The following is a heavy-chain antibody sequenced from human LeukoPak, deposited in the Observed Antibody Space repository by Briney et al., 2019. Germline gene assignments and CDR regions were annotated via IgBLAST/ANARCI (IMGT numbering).Heavy chain of an antibody. D-gene: IGHD5-18*01. V-gene: IGHV4-34*01. CDR1: GGSFSGYY. J-gene: IGHJ4*02. CDR3: ARGGNSYGYLDY. Sequence: PSETLSLTCAVYGGSFSGYYWSWIRQPPGKGLEWIGEINHSGSTNYNPSLKSRVTISVDTSKNQFSLKLSSVTAADTAVYYCARGGNSYGYLDYWDQGTLVTVSS. CDR2: INHSGST.